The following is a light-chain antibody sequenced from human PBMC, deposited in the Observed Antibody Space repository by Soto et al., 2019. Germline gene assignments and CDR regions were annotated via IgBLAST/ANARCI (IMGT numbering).Light chain of an antibody. CDR1: NIGSKS. J-gene: IGLJ2*01. CDR2: DAS. CDR3: QVWDSPSDHRV. Sequence: SYELTQPPSVSVAPGQTARITCGGNNIGSKSVHWYQQKPGQAPVLVVYDASDRPSVIPERFSGSNSGNTATLTISRVEAGDEADYYCQVWDSPSDHRVFGGGTKLTVL. V-gene: IGLV3-21*02.